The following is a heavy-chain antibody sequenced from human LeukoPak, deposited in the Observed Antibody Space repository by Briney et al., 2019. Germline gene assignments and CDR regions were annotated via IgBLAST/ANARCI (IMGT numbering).Heavy chain of an antibody. J-gene: IGHJ4*02. CDR2: IRSKAYGGTT. CDR3: TRDWLRFPFGVDY. Sequence: GGSLRLSCTASGFTFGDYAMSWFRQAPGKGLEWVGFIRSKAYGGTTEYAASVKGRFTISRDDSKSIAYLQMNSLKTEDTAVYYCTRDWLRFPFGVDYWGQGTLVTVSS. D-gene: IGHD5-12*01. CDR1: GFTFGDYA. V-gene: IGHV3-49*03.